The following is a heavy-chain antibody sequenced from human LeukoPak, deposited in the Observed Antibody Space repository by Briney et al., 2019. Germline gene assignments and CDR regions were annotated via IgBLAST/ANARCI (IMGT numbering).Heavy chain of an antibody. CDR3: ARESDYYGSGSPYLSYYYGMDV. CDR2: IWYDGSNK. CDR1: GFTFSSYG. D-gene: IGHD3-10*01. V-gene: IGHV3-33*01. Sequence: LPGRSLRLSCAASGFTFSSYGMHWVRQAPGKGLEWVAVIWYDGSNKYYADSVKGRFTISRDNSKNTLYLQMNSLRAEDTAVYYCARESDYYGSGSPYLSYYYGMDVWGQGPTVTVSS. J-gene: IGHJ6*02.